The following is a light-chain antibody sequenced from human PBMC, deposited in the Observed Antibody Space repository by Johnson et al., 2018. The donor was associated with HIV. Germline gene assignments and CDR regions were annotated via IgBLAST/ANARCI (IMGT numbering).Light chain of an antibody. CDR2: DTI. J-gene: IGLJ1*01. V-gene: IGLV1-51*01. Sequence: QSVLTQPPSVSAAPGQKVTISCSGSSSNIGSHYVSWYQQVTGTAPRLVIYDTIKRPSGIPDRFSGSKSGTPATLGITGLQPGDEADYYCGTWDTSLTAYVFGTGTKVTVL. CDR3: GTWDTSLTAYV. CDR1: SSNIGSHY.